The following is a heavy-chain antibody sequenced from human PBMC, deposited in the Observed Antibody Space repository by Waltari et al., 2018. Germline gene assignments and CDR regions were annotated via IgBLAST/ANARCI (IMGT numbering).Heavy chain of an antibody. CDR3: ATFSNWVHDTFDI. D-gene: IGHD3-16*01. J-gene: IGHJ3*02. Sequence: EVQLVESGGGLIQPGGSLGLSCAASGFSVVHGYVSWARQAPGKGLEWISFIYGVDSTLYVDSVKGRFTVSRDNSKNTVHLQMNSVRVDDTAVYYCATFSNWVHDTFDIWGQGTLVSVSS. V-gene: IGHV3-53*01. CDR2: IYGVDST. CDR1: GFSVVHGY.